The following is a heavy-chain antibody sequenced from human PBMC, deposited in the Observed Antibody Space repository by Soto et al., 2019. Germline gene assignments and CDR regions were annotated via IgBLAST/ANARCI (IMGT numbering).Heavy chain of an antibody. J-gene: IGHJ4*02. D-gene: IGHD2-2*01. CDR3: ARSSSSTTIGGKYYFDY. CDR1: GGSISSYY. CDR2: IYTSGST. V-gene: IGHV4-4*07. Sequence: SETLSLTXTASGGSISSYYWSWIRQPAGKGLEWIGRIYTSGSTNYNPSLKSRVTMSVDTSKNQFSLKLSSVTAADTAVYYCARSSSSTTIGGKYYFDYWGQGTLVTVSS.